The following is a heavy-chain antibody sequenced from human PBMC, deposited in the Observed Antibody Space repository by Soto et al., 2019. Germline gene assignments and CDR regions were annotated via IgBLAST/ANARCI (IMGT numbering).Heavy chain of an antibody. D-gene: IGHD2-15*01. J-gene: IGHJ3*02. V-gene: IGHV6-1*01. CDR2: TYYRSKWYN. CDR3: ARAYLEGYCSGGSCSAAFDI. Sequence: SQTLSLTCAISGDSVSSNSAAWNWIRQSPSRGLEWLGRTYYRSKWYNDYAVSVKSRITINPDTSKNQFSLQLNSVTPEDTAVYYCARAYLEGYCSGGSCSAAFDIWGQGTMVTVSS. CDR1: GDSVSSNSAA.